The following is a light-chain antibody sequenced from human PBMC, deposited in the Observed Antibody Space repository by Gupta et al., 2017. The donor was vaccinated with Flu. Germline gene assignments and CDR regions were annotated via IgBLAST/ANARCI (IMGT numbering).Light chain of an antibody. CDR2: QDS. J-gene: IGLJ1*01. V-gene: IGLV3-1*01. Sequence: SYELTQPPSVSVPPGQTASITCSGDKLGDKFTCWYQQRPGQSPVMVIYQDSKRPSGIPERFSGSNSGNTATLTISGTQAMDEADYYCQAWDSGLAGVFGTGTKVTVL. CDR1: KLGDKF. CDR3: QAWDSGLAGV.